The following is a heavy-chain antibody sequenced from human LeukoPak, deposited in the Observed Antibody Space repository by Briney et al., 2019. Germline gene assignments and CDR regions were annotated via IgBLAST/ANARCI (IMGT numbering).Heavy chain of an antibody. D-gene: IGHD2-2*01. V-gene: IGHV3-7*03. CDR1: GFTFSSYW. CDR3: ASQPAAADVDY. Sequence: GALRLSCAASGFTFSSYWMTWVRQAPGKGLEWVANIKQDGSKKTYVDSVEGRFTISRDNAKNSLYLQMNSLRADDTGVYYCASQPAAADVDYWGQGTLVTVSS. J-gene: IGHJ4*02. CDR2: IKQDGSKK.